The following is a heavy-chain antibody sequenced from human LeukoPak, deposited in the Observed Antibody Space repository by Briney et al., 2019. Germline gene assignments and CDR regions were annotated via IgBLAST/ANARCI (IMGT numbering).Heavy chain of an antibody. V-gene: IGHV4-39*01. CDR1: GGPISRNSYY. CDR2: FYYSGTT. Sequence: SETLSLTCTVSGGPISRNSYYWGWIRQSPGKGLEWVAIFYYSGTTFKNPSLKSRVTISVDPSQNQFSLNLKSVTAADTAVYFCAKGQSPKAPFDCWGQGTLVTVSS. CDR3: AKGQSPKAPFDC. J-gene: IGHJ4*02.